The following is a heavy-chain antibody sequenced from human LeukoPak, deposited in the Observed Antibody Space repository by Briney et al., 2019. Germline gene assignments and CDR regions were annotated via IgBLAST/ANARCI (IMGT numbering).Heavy chain of an antibody. CDR3: ARGSHLTIFGVVIRGNWFDP. D-gene: IGHD3-3*01. J-gene: IGHJ5*02. Sequence: SETLSLTCAVYGGSFSGYYWSWIRQPPGKGLEWIGEINHSGSTNYNPSLKSRVTISVDTSKNQFSLKLSSVTAADTAVYYCARGSHLTIFGVVIRGNWFDPGGQGTLVTVS. CDR1: GGSFSGYY. V-gene: IGHV4-34*01. CDR2: INHSGST.